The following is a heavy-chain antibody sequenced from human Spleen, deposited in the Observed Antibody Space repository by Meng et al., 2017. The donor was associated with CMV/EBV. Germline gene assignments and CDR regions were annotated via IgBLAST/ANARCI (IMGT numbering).Heavy chain of an antibody. D-gene: IGHD2-21*01. CDR2: ISGSGGST. CDR3: AKGDLRVSGADSFDY. J-gene: IGHJ4*02. Sequence: GESLKISCAASEFTFSSYGMSWVRQAPGKGLEWVSVISGSGGSTYYADSVKGRFTISRDNSKNTLYLQMNSLRAEDTAVYYCAKGDLRVSGADSFDYWGQGTLVTVSS. V-gene: IGHV3-23*01. CDR1: EFTFSSYG.